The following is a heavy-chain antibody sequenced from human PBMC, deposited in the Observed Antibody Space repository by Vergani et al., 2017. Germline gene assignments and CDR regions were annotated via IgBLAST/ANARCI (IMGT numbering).Heavy chain of an antibody. CDR1: GYSFTSYW. V-gene: IGHV5-51*03. J-gene: IGHJ4*02. Sequence: EVQLVQSGAEVKKPGASLKISCKGSGYSFTSYWIGWVRQMPGKGLEWMGIIYPGDSDTRYSPSFQGQVTISADKSISTAYLQWSSLKASDTAMYYCARLYYYDSSGYSNYFDYWGQGTLVTVSS. D-gene: IGHD3-22*01. CDR3: ARLYYYDSSGYSNYFDY. CDR2: IYPGDSDT.